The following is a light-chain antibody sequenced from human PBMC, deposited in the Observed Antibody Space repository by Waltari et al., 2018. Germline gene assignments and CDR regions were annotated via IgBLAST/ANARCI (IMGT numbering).Light chain of an antibody. CDR2: GVS. CDR1: QNIDND. CDR3: QHYYSSPLT. J-gene: IGKJ4*01. Sequence: DFQMTQSPSSLSASVGDRVTITCRASQNIDNDLAWFQQKPGNAPKSLIYGVSTLQRWVPSRFRGSRSGADFTLTISSLQAEDVAVYYCQHYYSSPLTFGGGTKVEIK. V-gene: IGKV1-16*01.